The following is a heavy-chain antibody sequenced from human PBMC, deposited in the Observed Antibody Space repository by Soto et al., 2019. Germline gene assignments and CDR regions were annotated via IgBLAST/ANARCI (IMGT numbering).Heavy chain of an antibody. CDR1: GFTFSSYA. Sequence: QVQLVESGGGVVQPGRSLRLSCAASGFTFSSYAMHWVRQVPGKGLEWVAVISYDGSNKYYADSVKGRFTISRDNSKNTQYVQMNSLRAEDTAVYYCARESQQRGDDFDIWGKGTMVTFSS. CDR3: ARESQQRGDDFDI. D-gene: IGHD6-25*01. J-gene: IGHJ3*02. CDR2: ISYDGSNK. V-gene: IGHV3-30-3*01.